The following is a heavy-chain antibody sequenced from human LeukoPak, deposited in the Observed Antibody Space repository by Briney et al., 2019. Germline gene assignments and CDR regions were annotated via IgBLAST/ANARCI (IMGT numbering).Heavy chain of an antibody. CDR3: ARKSGSYYFDY. J-gene: IGHJ4*02. Sequence: SETLSLTCSVSGYSIVSDSYWGWIRQPPGKGLEWIGSIHHSGSTYYNPSLKSRVTISVDTSKNQFSLKLTSVTAADTAVYHCARKSGSYYFDYWGQGTLVTASS. CDR1: GYSIVSDSY. CDR2: IHHSGST. V-gene: IGHV4-38-2*02. D-gene: IGHD1-26*01.